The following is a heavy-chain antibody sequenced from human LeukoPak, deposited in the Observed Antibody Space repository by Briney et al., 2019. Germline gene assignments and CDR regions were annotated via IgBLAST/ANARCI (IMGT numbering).Heavy chain of an antibody. J-gene: IGHJ4*02. CDR2: ISGSGGST. D-gene: IGHD2/OR15-2a*01. Sequence: GGSLGLSCAASGFTFSSYAMSWVRQAPGKGLEWVSAISGSGGSTYYADSVKGRFTISRDNSKNTLYLQMNSLRVEDTAVYYCAREPGSYFHFDYWGQGTLVTVSS. CDR3: AREPGSYFHFDY. V-gene: IGHV3-23*01. CDR1: GFTFSSYA.